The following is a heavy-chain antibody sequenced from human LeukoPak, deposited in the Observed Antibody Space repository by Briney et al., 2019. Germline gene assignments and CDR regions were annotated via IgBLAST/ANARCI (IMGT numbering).Heavy chain of an antibody. D-gene: IGHD3-10*01. V-gene: IGHV4-4*02. CDR3: ARGEEYGSGTVHFDY. Sequence: PSQTLSLTCAVSGGSISSSNWWSWVRQPPGKGLEGIGVVHHSGGTNYNPSLKSRVTISADRSNNRFSLSLNSVTAADTAVFYCARGEEYGSGTVHFDYWGQGTLVTVSS. CDR2: VHHSGGT. J-gene: IGHJ4*02. CDR1: GGSISSSNW.